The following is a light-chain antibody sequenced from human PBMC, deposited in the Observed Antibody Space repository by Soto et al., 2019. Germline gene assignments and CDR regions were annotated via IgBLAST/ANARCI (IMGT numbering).Light chain of an antibody. CDR1: QDIATY. CDR3: QNYNNVPRT. V-gene: IGKV1-27*01. J-gene: IGKJ1*01. CDR2: AAS. Sequence: DIQMTQSPSSLSASVGDRVTITCRASQDIATYLAWFQQKPGKVPHLLIYAASTLQSGGPSRFSGSGFGTDFTLTISGLQPEDVATYYCQNYNNVPRTFGQGTKVDI.